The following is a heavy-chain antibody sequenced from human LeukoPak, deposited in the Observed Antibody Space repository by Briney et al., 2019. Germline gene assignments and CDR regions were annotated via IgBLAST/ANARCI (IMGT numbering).Heavy chain of an antibody. D-gene: IGHD3-22*01. Sequence: SETLSLTCAVYGGSFSGYYWTWIRQPPGKGLEWIGEISHSGSTNCNPSLKSRVTISVDTSKNQFSLKLSSVTAADTAVYYCARGYDSSGYYRFLDYWGQGALVTVSS. CDR2: ISHSGST. CDR1: GGSFSGYY. V-gene: IGHV4-34*01. CDR3: ARGYDSSGYYRFLDY. J-gene: IGHJ4*02.